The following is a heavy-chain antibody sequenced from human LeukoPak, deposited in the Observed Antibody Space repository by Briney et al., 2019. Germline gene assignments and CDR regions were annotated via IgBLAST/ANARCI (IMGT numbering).Heavy chain of an antibody. Sequence: GGSLRLSCAASGFTLSTYNMNWVRQAPGKGLEWVSSITSSSTYIYYADSVKGRFTISRDNAKHSLYLQMNSLRAEDTAIYYCARDPYNGNYGDYYYYYMDVWGKGTTVTISS. CDR2: ITSSSTYI. CDR3: ARDPYNGNYGDYYYYYMDV. V-gene: IGHV3-21*01. J-gene: IGHJ6*03. D-gene: IGHD1-26*01. CDR1: GFTLSTYN.